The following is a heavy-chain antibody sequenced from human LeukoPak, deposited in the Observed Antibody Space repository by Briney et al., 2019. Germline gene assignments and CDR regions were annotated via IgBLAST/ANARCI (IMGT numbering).Heavy chain of an antibody. CDR1: GGSFSGYY. D-gene: IGHD3-16*02. Sequence: PSETLSLTCAVYGGSFSGYYWSWIRQPPGKGLEWIGEINHSGSTNYNPSLKSRVTISVVTSKNQFSLKLSSVTATDTAVYYCARAAFYDYVWGSYRPFDYWGQGTPVTVSS. J-gene: IGHJ4*02. CDR2: INHSGST. V-gene: IGHV4-34*01. CDR3: ARAAFYDYVWGSYRPFDY.